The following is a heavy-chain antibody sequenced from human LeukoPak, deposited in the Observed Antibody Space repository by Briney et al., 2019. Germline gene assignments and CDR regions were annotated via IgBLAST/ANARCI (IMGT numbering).Heavy chain of an antibody. J-gene: IGHJ3*02. D-gene: IGHD4-17*01. V-gene: IGHV3-33*01. Sequence: GGSLRLSCAASGFTFSSYGMHWVRQAPGKGLEWVAVIWYDGSNKYYADSMKGRFTISRDNSKNTLYLQMNSLRAEDTAVYYCARFPSTVTTSTHMNAFDIWGQGTMVTVSS. CDR3: ARFPSTVTTSTHMNAFDI. CDR1: GFTFSSYG. CDR2: IWYDGSNK.